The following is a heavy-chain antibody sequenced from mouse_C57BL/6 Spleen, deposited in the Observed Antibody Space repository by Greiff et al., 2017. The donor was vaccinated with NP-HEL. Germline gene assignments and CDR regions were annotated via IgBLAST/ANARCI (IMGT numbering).Heavy chain of an antibody. D-gene: IGHD4-1*01. V-gene: IGHV1-50*01. Sequence: QVQLKQPGAELVKPGASVKLSCKAAGYTFTRYWMQWVKQRPGQGLEWIGEIDPSDTYTNYNQKFKGKATLTVDTSSSTAYMQLSSLTSEDSAVYYCAKMANWDYFDYWGQGTTLTVSS. CDR3: AKMANWDYFDY. CDR1: GYTFTRYW. CDR2: IDPSDTYT. J-gene: IGHJ2*01.